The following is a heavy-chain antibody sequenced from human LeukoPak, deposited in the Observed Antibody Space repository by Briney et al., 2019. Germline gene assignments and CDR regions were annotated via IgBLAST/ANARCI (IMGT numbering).Heavy chain of an antibody. Sequence: ASGKVSCKASGYTFTNYYIHWVRQAPGQGLEWMGLINPGGGNTNYAQNFQGRGTITRDTSASTVYMELSSLRSEDTAIYYCARIRDGYNDAYDIWGQGTVVTVPS. CDR3: ARIRDGYNDAYDI. CDR1: GYTFTNYY. CDR2: INPGGGNT. J-gene: IGHJ3*02. V-gene: IGHV1-46*01. D-gene: IGHD5-24*01.